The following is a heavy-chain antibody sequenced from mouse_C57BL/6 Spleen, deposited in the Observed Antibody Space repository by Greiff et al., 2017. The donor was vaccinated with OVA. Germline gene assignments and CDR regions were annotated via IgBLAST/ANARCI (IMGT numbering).Heavy chain of an antibody. CDR1: GYTFTSYW. V-gene: IGHV1-69*01. D-gene: IGHD2-1*01. CDR2: IDPSDSYT. CDR3: ARRSIYYGNYYAMDY. Sequence: QVQLQQPGAELVMPGASVKLSCKASGYTFTSYWMHWVKQRPGQGLEWIGEIDPSDSYTNYNQKFKGKSTLTVDKSSSTAYMQLSSLTSEDSAVYYCARRSIYYGNYYAMDYWGKGTSVTVSS. J-gene: IGHJ4*01.